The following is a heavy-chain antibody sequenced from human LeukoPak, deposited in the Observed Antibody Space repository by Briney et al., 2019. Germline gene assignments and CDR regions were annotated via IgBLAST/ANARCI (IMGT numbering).Heavy chain of an antibody. CDR2: INSDGSST. J-gene: IGHJ4*02. V-gene: IGHV3-74*01. D-gene: IGHD1-26*01. CDR1: GFTFRSYW. CDR3: ARVDLVGATPDY. Sequence: GGSLRLSCAASGFTFRSYWMHWVRQAPGKGLVWVSRINSDGSSTSYADSVKGRFTISRDNAKNTLYLQMNSLRAEDTAVYYCARVDLVGATPDYWGQGTLVTVSS.